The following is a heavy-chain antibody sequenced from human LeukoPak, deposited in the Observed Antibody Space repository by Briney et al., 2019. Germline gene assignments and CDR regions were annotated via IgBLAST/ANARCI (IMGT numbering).Heavy chain of an antibody. D-gene: IGHD2-8*01. CDR2: ISYDGSNK. V-gene: IGHV3-30*03. Sequence: GGSLRLSCAASGFTVSSNYMSWVRQAPGKGLEWVAVISYDGSNKYYADSVKGRFTISRDNSKNTLYLQMNSLRAEDTAVYYCARDSRHCTNGVCYAYYMDVWGKGTTVTVSS. J-gene: IGHJ6*03. CDR3: ARDSRHCTNGVCYAYYMDV. CDR1: GFTVSSNY.